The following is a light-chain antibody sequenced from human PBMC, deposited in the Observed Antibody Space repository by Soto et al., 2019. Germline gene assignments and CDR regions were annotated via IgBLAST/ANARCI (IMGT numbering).Light chain of an antibody. CDR3: QQYGRSST. V-gene: IGKV3-20*01. CDR2: GAS. CDR1: QDVASNY. J-gene: IGKJ4*01. Sequence: ESVLTQSPGTLSLSPGERATLSRRASQDVASNYLAWYQQKPGQAPRLLIYGASKRATGIPDRFSGSGSGTDFTLTISGLEPEDFAVYYCQQYGRSSTFGGGTKVEIK.